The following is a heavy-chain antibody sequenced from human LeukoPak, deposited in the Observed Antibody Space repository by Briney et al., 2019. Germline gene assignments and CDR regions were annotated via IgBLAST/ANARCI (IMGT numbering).Heavy chain of an antibody. CDR2: INHSGST. CDR1: GGSFSGYY. Sequence: SETLSLTCAVYGGSFSGYYWSWIRQPPGKGLEWIGEINHSGSTNYNPSLKSRVTISVDTSKNQFSLKLSSVTAADTAVYYCARDDNWNRHFEYWGQGTLVTVSS. D-gene: IGHD1-20*01. CDR3: ARDDNWNRHFEY. V-gene: IGHV4-34*09. J-gene: IGHJ4*02.